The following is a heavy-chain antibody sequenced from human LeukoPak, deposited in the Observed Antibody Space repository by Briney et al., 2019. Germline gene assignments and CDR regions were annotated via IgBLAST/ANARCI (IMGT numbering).Heavy chain of an antibody. CDR1: CGSISSGDYY. J-gene: IGHJ3*02. CDR2: IYYSGST. D-gene: IGHD5-18*01. CDR3: ARVGYSYGKQDDAFDI. V-gene: IGHV4-30-4*01. Sequence: SQTLSLTCTVSCGSISSGDYYWSWIRQPPGKSQEWIGYIYYSGSTYYNPSLKSRVTISVDTSKHQFSLKLSSVTAADKAVYYCARVGYSYGKQDDAFDIWGQGTMVTVSS.